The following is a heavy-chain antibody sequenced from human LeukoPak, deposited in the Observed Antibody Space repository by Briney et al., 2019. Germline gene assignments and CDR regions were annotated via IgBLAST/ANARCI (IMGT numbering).Heavy chain of an antibody. Sequence: PSETLSLTCAVYGGSFSGYYWSWIRQPPGKGLEWIGEINHSGSTNYNPSLKSRVTISVDTSKNQFSLKLSSVTAADTAVYYCARGFRVRGPSRWGQGTLVTVSS. V-gene: IGHV4-34*01. CDR1: GGSFSGYY. CDR3: ARGFRVRGPSR. D-gene: IGHD3-10*01. CDR2: INHSGST. J-gene: IGHJ4*02.